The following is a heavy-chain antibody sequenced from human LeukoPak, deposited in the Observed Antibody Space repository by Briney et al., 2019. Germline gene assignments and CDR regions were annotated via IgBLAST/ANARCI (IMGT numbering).Heavy chain of an antibody. CDR1: GYTFTSYG. CDR2: ISAYNGNT. V-gene: IGHV1-18*01. D-gene: IGHD4-17*01. Sequence: GASVKVSCKASGYTFTSYGISWVRQAPGQGLEWMGWISAYNGNTNYAQKLQGRVTMTTDTSTSTAYMELRSLRSDDTAVYYCARVSPNTVTTLQYFDYWGQGTLVTVSS. J-gene: IGHJ4*02. CDR3: ARVSPNTVTTLQYFDY.